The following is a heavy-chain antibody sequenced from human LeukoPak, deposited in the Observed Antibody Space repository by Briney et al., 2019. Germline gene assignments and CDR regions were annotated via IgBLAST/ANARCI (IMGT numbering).Heavy chain of an antibody. CDR3: ATSGHYDSGGYFYYFDY. V-gene: IGHV1-69*01. D-gene: IGHD3-22*01. CDR2: IIPAFGKT. CDR1: GGTFSSYA. J-gene: IGHJ4*02. Sequence: GASVKVSCKASGGTFSSYAISWVRQAPGQGLEWMGGIIPAFGKTNYTQKFQGRVTITADDSMTTAYMELTSLRSEDTAMYYCATSGHYDSGGYFYYFDYWGQGALVTVSS.